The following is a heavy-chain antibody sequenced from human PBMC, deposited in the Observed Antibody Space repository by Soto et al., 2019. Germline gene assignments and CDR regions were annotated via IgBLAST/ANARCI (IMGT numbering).Heavy chain of an antibody. CDR3: ARDPYLGDHQY. Sequence: QVQLVQSGGEVKKPGASVKVSCKTSGYTFTTYGISWVRQAPGQGLEWVGWISAYSGKTHYAQKFQGKVTMTTDTSSNTACLERRGLRSVDTAVYYCARDPYLGDHQYWGQGTLVPVSS. D-gene: IGHD3-16*01. J-gene: IGHJ1*01. V-gene: IGHV1-18*01. CDR2: ISAYSGKT. CDR1: GYTFTTYG.